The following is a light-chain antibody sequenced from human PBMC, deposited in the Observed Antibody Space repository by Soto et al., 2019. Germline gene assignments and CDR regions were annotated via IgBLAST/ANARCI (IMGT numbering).Light chain of an antibody. CDR2: DVS. CDR1: QSVGNS. J-gene: IGKJ1*01. CDR3: QQYSSSLWT. Sequence: EIVLTQSPATLSLSPGERASLSCRASQSVGNSLAWYQHKPGQAPRLLIYDVSNRATGIPARFSGGGSGTGFTLTISSLEPEDFAVYYCQQYSSSLWTFGQGTKVDI. V-gene: IGKV3-11*01.